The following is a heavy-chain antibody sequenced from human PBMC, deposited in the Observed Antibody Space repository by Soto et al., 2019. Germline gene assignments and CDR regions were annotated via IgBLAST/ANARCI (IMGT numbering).Heavy chain of an antibody. Sequence: SETLSLTCTVSDGSISNFYWSWIRQPPGKGLEWIGYISSSGNTNYNPSLKSRVSISVDTSKNQFSLNLISVTAADTAVYYCARAPMVLTRSYFDSWGQGTPVTVSS. CDR3: ARAPMVLTRSYFDS. CDR1: DGSISNFY. D-gene: IGHD3-22*01. V-gene: IGHV4-59*01. CDR2: ISSSGNT. J-gene: IGHJ4*02.